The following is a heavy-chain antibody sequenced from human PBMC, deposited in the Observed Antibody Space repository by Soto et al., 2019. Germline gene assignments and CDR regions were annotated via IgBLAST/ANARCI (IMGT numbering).Heavy chain of an antibody. CDR1: GGSISSSSYY. D-gene: IGHD3-9*01. CDR3: ARQGHLRYFDWLLGRFDP. V-gene: IGHV4-39*01. Sequence: LSLTCTVSGGSISSSSYYWGWIRQPPGKGLEWIGSIYYSGSTYYNPSLKSRVTISVDTSKNQFSLKLSSVTAADTAVYYCARQGHLRYFDWLLGRFDPWGQGTLVTAPQ. J-gene: IGHJ5*02. CDR2: IYYSGST.